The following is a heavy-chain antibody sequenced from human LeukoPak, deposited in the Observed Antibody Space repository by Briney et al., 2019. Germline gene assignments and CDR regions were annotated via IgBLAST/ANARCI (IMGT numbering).Heavy chain of an antibody. D-gene: IGHD2-8*01. V-gene: IGHV1-8*01. CDR3: ARGALGYCTNGVCHSGGYFDY. CDR2: MNPNSGNT. Sequence: ASVKVSCKASGYTFTSYDINWVRQATGQGLEWMGWMNPNSGNTGYAQKFQGRVTMTRDTSISTAYMELSRLRSDDTAVYYCARGALGYCTNGVCHSGGYFDYWGQGTLVTVSS. CDR1: GYTFTSYD. J-gene: IGHJ4*02.